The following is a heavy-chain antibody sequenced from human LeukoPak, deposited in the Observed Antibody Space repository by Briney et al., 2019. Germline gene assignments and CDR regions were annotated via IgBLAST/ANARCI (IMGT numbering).Heavy chain of an antibody. D-gene: IGHD4-23*01. V-gene: IGHV3-21*01. Sequence: GGSLRLSCAASGFTFSSYSMNWDRQAPGKGLEWVSSITSSSSYIYYADSVKGRFTISRDNAKNSLYLQMNSLRAEDTAVYYCARDGDYGGNPDYWGQGTLVTVSS. CDR1: GFTFSSYS. J-gene: IGHJ4*02. CDR3: ARDGDYGGNPDY. CDR2: ITSSSSYI.